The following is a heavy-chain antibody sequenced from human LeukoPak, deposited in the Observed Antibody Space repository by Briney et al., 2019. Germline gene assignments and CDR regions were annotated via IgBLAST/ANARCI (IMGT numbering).Heavy chain of an antibody. CDR3: ARDPTYYDILTGYRGSYYFDY. CDR2: IYYSGST. V-gene: IGHV4-39*07. J-gene: IGHJ4*02. CDR1: GFTFSSYW. D-gene: IGHD3-9*01. Sequence: GSLRLSCAASGFTFSSYWMSWVRQAPGKGLEWIGSIYYSGSTYYNPSLKSRVTISVDTSKNQFSLKLSSVTAADTAVYYCARDPTYYDILTGYRGSYYFDYWGQGTLVTVSS.